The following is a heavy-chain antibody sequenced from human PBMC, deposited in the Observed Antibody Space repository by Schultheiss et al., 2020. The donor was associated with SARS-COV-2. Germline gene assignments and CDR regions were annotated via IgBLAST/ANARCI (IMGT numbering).Heavy chain of an antibody. CDR1: GGSFSGYY. J-gene: IGHJ4*02. Sequence: TLSLTCAVSGGSFSGYYWSWIRQPPGKGLEWIGEINHSGSTNYNPSLKSRVTVSLDTSKNQFSLKLSSVTAADTAVYYCARGGRGVRVGTTGDYWGQGTLVTVSS. CDR2: INHSGST. D-gene: IGHD1-26*01. V-gene: IGHV4-34*01. CDR3: ARGGRGVRVGTTGDY.